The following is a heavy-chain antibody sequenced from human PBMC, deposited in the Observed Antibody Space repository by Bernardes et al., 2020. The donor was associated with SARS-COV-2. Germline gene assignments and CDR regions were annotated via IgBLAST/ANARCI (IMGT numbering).Heavy chain of an antibody. CDR1: GGSISTYY. D-gene: IGHD6-13*01. Sequence: SETLSLTCTVSGGSISTYYWNWIRQPPGKGLEWIGYISYSGNTNYNPSLKSRVTISIDTSKNQFSLDVTSVTAADTAVYYCVREDSSSWHHHFDYWGQGTLVTVSS. CDR2: ISYSGNT. V-gene: IGHV4-59*01. J-gene: IGHJ4*02. CDR3: VREDSSSWHHHFDY.